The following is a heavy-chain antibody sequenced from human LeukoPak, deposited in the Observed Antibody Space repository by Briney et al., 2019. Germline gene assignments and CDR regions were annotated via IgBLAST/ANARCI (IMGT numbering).Heavy chain of an antibody. CDR1: GFTFSSYG. CDR2: IWYDGSNK. Sequence: GRSLRLSCAASGFTFSSYGMHWVRQAPGKGLEWVAVIWYDGSNKYYADSVKGRFTISRDNSKNTLYLQMNSLRAEDTAVYYCAIWGNYYDSSGQFDYWGQGTLVTVSS. CDR3: AIWGNYYDSSGQFDY. V-gene: IGHV3-33*01. J-gene: IGHJ4*02. D-gene: IGHD3-22*01.